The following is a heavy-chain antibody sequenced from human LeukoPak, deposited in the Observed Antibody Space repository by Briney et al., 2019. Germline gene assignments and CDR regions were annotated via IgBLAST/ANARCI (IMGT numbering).Heavy chain of an antibody. Sequence: SVKGRFTISRDNSKNTLYLQMSSLRAEDTAVYYCAKGDYYDSSGLPFDPWGQGTLVTVSS. V-gene: IGHV3-30*02. J-gene: IGHJ5*02. D-gene: IGHD3-22*01. CDR3: AKGDYYDSSGLPFDP.